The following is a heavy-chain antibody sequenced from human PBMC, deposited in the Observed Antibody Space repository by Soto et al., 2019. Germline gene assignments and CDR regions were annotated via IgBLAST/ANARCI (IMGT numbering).Heavy chain of an antibody. Sequence: QVQLQESGPGLVKPSQTLSLTCTVSGGSISSGGYYWSWIRQHPGKGLEWSGYIYYSGSTYYNPSLKSRVNISVDTSKNQFSLKLSSVTAADTAVYYCAEYSISYGMEVWGQGTTVTVSS. J-gene: IGHJ6*02. V-gene: IGHV4-31*03. CDR1: GGSISSGGYY. D-gene: IGHD6-6*01. CDR2: IYYSGST. CDR3: AEYSISYGMEV.